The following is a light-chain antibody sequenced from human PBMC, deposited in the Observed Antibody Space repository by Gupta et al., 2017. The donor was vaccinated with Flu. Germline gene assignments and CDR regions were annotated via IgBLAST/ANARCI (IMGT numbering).Light chain of an antibody. J-gene: IGKJ2*03. CDR2: VSS. CDR1: QSVSPS. Sequence: EVVLTQSPATLSLSPGERAVLSCRATQSVSPSLAWYQQKPGQAPRPLMYVSSRRAACSPARFSGSGSGTDFTLTHSTREPADFTVYDCPQAREWPTYSFGRWTKVEIK. V-gene: IGKV3-11*01. CDR3: PQAREWPTYS.